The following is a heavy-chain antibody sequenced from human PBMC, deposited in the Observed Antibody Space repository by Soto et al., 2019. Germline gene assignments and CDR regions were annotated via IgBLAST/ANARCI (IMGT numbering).Heavy chain of an antibody. V-gene: IGHV3-30-3*01. CDR2: MSNDGTFI. J-gene: IGHJ1*01. CDR3: ARDIFETEGGSRRLFQY. Sequence: QVQLVESGGGVVQPGNSLRLSCAASGFTFSRYSMHWVRQAPGNGLEWVAGMSNDGTFIYYADSVRGRFTISRDNSKNTLYLQMDSLRADDTTIYYCARDIFETEGGSRRLFQYWGQGTLVTVSS. D-gene: IGHD3-10*01. CDR1: GFTFSRYS.